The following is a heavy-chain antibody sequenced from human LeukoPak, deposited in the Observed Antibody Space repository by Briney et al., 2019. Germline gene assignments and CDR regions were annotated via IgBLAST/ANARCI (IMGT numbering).Heavy chain of an antibody. CDR3: ARDSVITFGGPTRSYYFDY. D-gene: IGHD3-16*01. Sequence: ASVKVSCKASGYTFTSYYMHWVRQAPGQGLEWMGIINPSGGSTSYAQKFQGRVTMIRDTSTSTVYMELSSLRSEDTAVYYCARDSVITFGGPTRSYYFDYWGQGTLVTVSS. CDR1: GYTFTSYY. J-gene: IGHJ4*02. CDR2: INPSGGST. V-gene: IGHV1-46*01.